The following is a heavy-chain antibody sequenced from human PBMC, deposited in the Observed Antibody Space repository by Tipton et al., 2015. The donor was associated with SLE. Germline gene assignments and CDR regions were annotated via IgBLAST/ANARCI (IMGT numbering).Heavy chain of an antibody. J-gene: IGHJ5*02. CDR2: INHTGGT. V-gene: IGHV4-34*01. Sequence: TLSLTCAVYGGSFSDYYWSWIRQTPGEGLEWIGEINHTGGTNYNPSLESRVTMSVDTSKNQLSLKLSSVTAADTAMYYCVRGGRGDGGNPFDPWGQGTLVTVSS. CDR3: VRGGRGDGGNPFDP. CDR1: GGSFSDYY. D-gene: IGHD4-23*01.